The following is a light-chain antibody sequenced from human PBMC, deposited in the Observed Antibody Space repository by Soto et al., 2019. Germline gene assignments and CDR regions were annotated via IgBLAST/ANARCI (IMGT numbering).Light chain of an antibody. CDR3: QQRGA. V-gene: IGKV3-11*01. J-gene: IGKJ2*01. CDR2: DAS. CDR1: QSVDSS. Sequence: EVVLTQSPATLSLSPGERATLSCRASQSVDSSLAWYQQKLGQAPRLLIYDASNRATGIPGRCSGSVSGTDFTLTISSLEPEDFAVYYCQQRGAFGQGTKVEIK.